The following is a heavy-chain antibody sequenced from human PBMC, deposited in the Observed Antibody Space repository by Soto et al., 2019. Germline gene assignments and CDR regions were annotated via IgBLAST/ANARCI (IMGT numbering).Heavy chain of an antibody. CDR1: GGTFSSYA. D-gene: IGHD4-17*01. CDR3: ARGRFTTVTTWWYFDY. V-gene: IGHV1-69*13. J-gene: IGHJ4*02. CDR2: IIPIFGTA. Sequence: ASVKVSCKASGGTFSSYAISWVRQAPGQGLEWMGGIIPIFGTANYAQKFQGRVTITADESTSTAYMELSSLRSEDTAVYYCARGRFTTVTTWWYFDYWGQGALVTVSS.